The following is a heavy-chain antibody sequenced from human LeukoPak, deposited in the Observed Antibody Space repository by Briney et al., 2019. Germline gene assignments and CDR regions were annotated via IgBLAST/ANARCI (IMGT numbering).Heavy chain of an antibody. CDR2: ISAYNGNT. J-gene: IGHJ4*02. CDR3: ARDRSSNDY. V-gene: IGHV1-18*01. CDR1: GYTFTSYG. Sequence: GASVKVSCKGSGYTFTSYGISGVRQAPGQGLEWMGWISAYNGNTNYAQKLQDRVTMTTDTSTSTAYMELKSLRSDDTAVYYCARDRSSNDYWGQGTLVTVSS.